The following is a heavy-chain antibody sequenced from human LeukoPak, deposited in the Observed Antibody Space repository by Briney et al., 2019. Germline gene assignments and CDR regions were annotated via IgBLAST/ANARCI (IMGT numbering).Heavy chain of an antibody. CDR1: GFTFSSYG. CDR3: ARDPGYSYGWRDDAFDI. J-gene: IGHJ3*02. Sequence: GGSLRLSCAASGFTFSSYGMHWVHQAPGKGLEWVAVIWYDGGNKYYADSVKGRFTISRDNSKSTLYPQMNSLRAEDTAVYYCARDPGYSYGWRDDAFDIWGQGTMVTVSS. V-gene: IGHV3-33*01. D-gene: IGHD5-18*01. CDR2: IWYDGGNK.